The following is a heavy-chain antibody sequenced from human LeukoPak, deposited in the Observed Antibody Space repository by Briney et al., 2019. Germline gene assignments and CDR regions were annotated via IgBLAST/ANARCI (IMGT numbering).Heavy chain of an antibody. V-gene: IGHV1-2*02. CDR1: GYTFTDYY. J-gene: IGHJ6*03. CDR2: INPKSGDT. D-gene: IGHD4-17*01. Sequence: APVKVSCKASGYTFTDYYIQWVRQAPGQGLEWMGWINPKSGDTNYAQKFHGRVTMTRDTSISTGYMELSRLTSDDTAIYYCAKDRYGDYVYYYMDVWGKGTTVTVSS. CDR3: AKDRYGDYVYYYMDV.